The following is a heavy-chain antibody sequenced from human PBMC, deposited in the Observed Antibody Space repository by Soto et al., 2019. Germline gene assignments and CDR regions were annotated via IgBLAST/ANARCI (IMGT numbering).Heavy chain of an antibody. J-gene: IGHJ5*01. CDR2: IFFKWIK. CDR3: ARQGYGSGLHWFDS. Sequence: SETLSLRWDFSYYSINYGDYWGFIRQPPVHGLXWIGSIFFKWIKQYKKSVESRVTISVETSKNHLSLRLNSVTAAEKALYYCARQGYGSGLHWFDSWGQGTLVTVSS. CDR1: YYSINYGDY. D-gene: IGHD3-10*01. V-gene: IGHV4-38-2*01.